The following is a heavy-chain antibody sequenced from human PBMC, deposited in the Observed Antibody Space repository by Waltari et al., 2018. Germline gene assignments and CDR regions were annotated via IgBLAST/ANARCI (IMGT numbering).Heavy chain of an antibody. Sequence: QVQLVQSGAEVKKPGSSVKVSCKASGGTFSSYAISWVRQAPGQGLEWMGRITPILGIANYAQKFQGRVTITADKSTSTAYMELSSLRSEDTAVYYCARQLETAWWHDAFDIWGQGTMVTVSS. V-gene: IGHV1-69*04. D-gene: IGHD1-1*01. CDR2: ITPILGIA. CDR3: ARQLETAWWHDAFDI. CDR1: GGTFSSYA. J-gene: IGHJ3*02.